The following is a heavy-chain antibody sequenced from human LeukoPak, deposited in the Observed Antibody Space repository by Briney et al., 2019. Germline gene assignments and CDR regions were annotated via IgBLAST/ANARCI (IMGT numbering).Heavy chain of an antibody. V-gene: IGHV3-23*01. J-gene: IGHJ4*02. Sequence: GGSLRLSCAASGFTFSSYAMSWVRQAPGKGLEWVSAISGSGDSTYYADSVKGWFTISRDNSKNTLYLQMNSLRAEDTAVYYCAKDHSYGSGSLPLPDYWGQGTLVTVSS. D-gene: IGHD3-10*01. CDR2: ISGSGDST. CDR1: GFTFSSYA. CDR3: AKDHSYGSGSLPLPDY.